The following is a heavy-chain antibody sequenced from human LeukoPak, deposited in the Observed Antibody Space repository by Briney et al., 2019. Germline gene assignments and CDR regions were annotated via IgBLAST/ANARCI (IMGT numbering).Heavy chain of an antibody. V-gene: IGHV3-7*01. Sequence: GGSLRLSCAASGFTFSSYWMSWVRRAPGKGLEWVANIKQDGSETYYVDSVRGRFTISRDNAKNSLYLQMNSLRAEDTAVYYCARDFWGAHRVDYFDYWGQGTLVTVSS. CDR2: IKQDGSET. CDR3: ARDFWGAHRVDYFDY. J-gene: IGHJ4*02. CDR1: GFTFSSYW. D-gene: IGHD3-3*01.